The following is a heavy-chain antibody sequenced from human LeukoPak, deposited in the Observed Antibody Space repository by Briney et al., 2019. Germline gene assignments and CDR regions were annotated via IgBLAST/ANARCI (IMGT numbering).Heavy chain of an antibody. CDR1: GFTFSSYS. Sequence: GGSLRLSCAASGFTFSSYSMNWVRQAPGKGLEWVSSISSSSSYIYYADSVKGRFTISRDNAKNTLYLQMNSLRAEDTAVYYCARGGYNHGFDIWGQGTMVTVSS. J-gene: IGHJ3*02. D-gene: IGHD5-24*01. CDR2: ISSSSSYI. CDR3: ARGGYNHGFDI. V-gene: IGHV3-21*01.